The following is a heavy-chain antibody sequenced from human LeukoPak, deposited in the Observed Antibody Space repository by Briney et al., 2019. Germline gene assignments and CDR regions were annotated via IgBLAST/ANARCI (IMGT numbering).Heavy chain of an antibody. D-gene: IGHD1-26*01. V-gene: IGHV3-15*01. J-gene: IGHJ4*02. CDR3: TTDLYWEGTFDY. CDR1: GFTFSNAW. CDR2: IKSNNDGGTR. Sequence: GGSLRPSCAVSGFTFSNAWANWVRQAPGKGLEWVGRIKSNNDGGTRDYAVPVKGRFSISRDDSKDTVYLQMNSLKIEDTAVYYCTTDLYWEGTFDYWGQGTLVTVSS.